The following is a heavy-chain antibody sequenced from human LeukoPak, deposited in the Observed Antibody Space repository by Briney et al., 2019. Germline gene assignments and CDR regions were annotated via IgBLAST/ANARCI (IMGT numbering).Heavy chain of an antibody. V-gene: IGHV1-18*01. Sequence: GASVKVSCKASGYSFSSFGITWVRQAPGQGLEWMGWISAHTGNAQYAQKFQGRVTMTTDTSTNTAYMELGSLTSDDTAVYYCARYRLSDSPINWFDPWGQGTLVTVSS. J-gene: IGHJ5*02. D-gene: IGHD3-22*01. CDR3: ARYRLSDSPINWFDP. CDR2: ISAHTGNA. CDR1: GYSFSSFG.